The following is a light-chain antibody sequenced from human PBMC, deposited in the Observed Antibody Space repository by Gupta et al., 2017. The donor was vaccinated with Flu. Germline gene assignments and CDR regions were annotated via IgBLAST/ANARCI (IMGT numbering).Light chain of an antibody. CDR3: MQSTHWPRT. Sequence: VNLGQPASISCRASQSLVDSAGNTYLNWFHQRPGQSPRRLIYRVSNRDSGVPDRFSGSGSGTDFTLKINRVEADDVGLYYCMQSTHWPRTFGQGTKLEIK. J-gene: IGKJ2*01. CDR2: RVS. CDR1: QSLVDSAGNTY. V-gene: IGKV2-30*01.